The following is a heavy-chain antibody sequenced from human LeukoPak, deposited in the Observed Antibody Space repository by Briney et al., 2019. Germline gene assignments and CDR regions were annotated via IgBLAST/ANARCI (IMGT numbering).Heavy chain of an antibody. J-gene: IGHJ4*02. CDR2: INHSGST. CDR1: GGSVGSAGYY. V-gene: IGHV4-34*01. Sequence: PSETLSLTCTVSGGSVGSAGYYWSWIRQPPGKGLEWIGEINHSGSTNYNPSLKSRVTISVDTSKNQFSLKLSSVTAADTAVYYCVTLRGDWGQGTLVTVSS. CDR3: VTLRGD. D-gene: IGHD3-10*01.